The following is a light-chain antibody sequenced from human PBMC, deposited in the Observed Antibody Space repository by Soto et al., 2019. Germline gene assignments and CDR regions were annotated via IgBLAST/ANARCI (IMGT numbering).Light chain of an antibody. V-gene: IGKV3-20*01. J-gene: IGKJ1*01. CDR2: GPS. Sequence: EIVLTQSPGTLSLSPGERATLSCRASQNVNSNHIAWYQQKPDQAPRLLIYGPSSRATGIPERFSGSGSGTDFTLTISRLEPEDFAVYFCHQFGSSPQTFGHGTKVDIK. CDR3: HQFGSSPQT. CDR1: QNVNSNH.